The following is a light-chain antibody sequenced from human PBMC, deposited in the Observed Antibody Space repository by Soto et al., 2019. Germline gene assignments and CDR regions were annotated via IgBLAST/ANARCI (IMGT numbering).Light chain of an antibody. V-gene: IGKV3-20*01. CDR1: QSVSSSY. CDR2: GAS. J-gene: IGKJ2*01. Sequence: EIVLTQSPGTLSLSPGERATLSCRASQSVSSSYLAWYQQKPGQAPRPRIYGASSRATGIPDRFSGSGSGTDFTLPISRLEPEDFAVYYCLQYGSSPYTFGQGTKLEIK. CDR3: LQYGSSPYT.